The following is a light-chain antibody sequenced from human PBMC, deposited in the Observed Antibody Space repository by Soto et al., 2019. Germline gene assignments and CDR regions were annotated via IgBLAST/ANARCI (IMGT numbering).Light chain of an antibody. CDR2: DVS. CDR3: SSYTSSSLHV. J-gene: IGLJ1*01. V-gene: IGLV2-14*03. CDR1: SSDGGGYNY. Sequence: QSALTQSASVTGSPGQSITISCTGTSSDGGGYNYVSWYQQHPGKAPKLMIYDVSNRPSGVSNRFSGSKSGNTASLTISWLQAEDEADYYCSSYTSSSLHVFGTGTKVTVL.